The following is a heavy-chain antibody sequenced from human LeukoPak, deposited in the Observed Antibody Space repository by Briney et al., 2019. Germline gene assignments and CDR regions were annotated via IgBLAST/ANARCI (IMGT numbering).Heavy chain of an antibody. CDR1: GGSFSGYY. CDR3: ARKRKGAYDFDY. Sequence: SETLSLTCAVYGGSFSGYYWSWIRQPPGKGLEWIGEINHSGSTNYNPSLKSRVTMSLDTSKNQFSLKLSSVTAADTAVYYCARKRKGAYDFDYWGQGTLVTVSS. V-gene: IGHV4-34*01. J-gene: IGHJ4*02. D-gene: IGHD3-16*01. CDR2: INHSGST.